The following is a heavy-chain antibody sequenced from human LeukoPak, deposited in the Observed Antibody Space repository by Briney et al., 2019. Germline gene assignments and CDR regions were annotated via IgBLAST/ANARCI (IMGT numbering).Heavy chain of an antibody. CDR3: TADLEFRDY. CDR2: IKSKTDGGTT. CDR1: GFTFSNAW. V-gene: IGHV3-15*01. J-gene: IGHJ4*02. Sequence: GGSLRLSCAASGFTFSNAWMSWVRQAPGKGLEWIGRIKSKTDGGTTDYAAPVKGRFTISRDDSKNTLYLRMNSLKTEDTAAYYCTADLEFRDYWGQGTLVTVSS. D-gene: IGHD3-10*01.